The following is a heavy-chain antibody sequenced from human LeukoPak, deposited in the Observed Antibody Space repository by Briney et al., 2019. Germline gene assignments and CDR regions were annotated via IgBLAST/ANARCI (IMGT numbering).Heavy chain of an antibody. CDR1: GGSFSAYY. J-gene: IGHJ5*02. CDR2: INESGST. V-gene: IGHV4-34*01. CDR3: VTSRKYTGSDWVNWLDP. Sequence: SETLSLTCGVYGGSFSAYYWSWIRQPPGKGLEWIGDINESGSTNYNSSLKSRVTISVDTPKNQFSLKLTSVTAADTAVYYCVTSRKYTGSDWVNWLDPWGQGTLVTVSS. D-gene: IGHD5-12*01.